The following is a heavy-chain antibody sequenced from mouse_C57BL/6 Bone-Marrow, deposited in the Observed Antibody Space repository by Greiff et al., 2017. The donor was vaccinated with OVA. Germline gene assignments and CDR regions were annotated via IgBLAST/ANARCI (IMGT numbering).Heavy chain of an antibody. V-gene: IGHV1-59*01. CDR1: GYTFTSYW. CDR2: IDPSDSYT. J-gene: IGHJ2*01. Sequence: QVQLKQPGAELVRPGTSVKLSCKASGYTFTSYWMHWVKQRPGQGLEWIGVIDPSDSYTNYNQKFKGKATLTVDTSSSTAYMQLSSLTSEDSAVYYCAAFDYRGQGTTLTVSS. CDR3: AAFDY.